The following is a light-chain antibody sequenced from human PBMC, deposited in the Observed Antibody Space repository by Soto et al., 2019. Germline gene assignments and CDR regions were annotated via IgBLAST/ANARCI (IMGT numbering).Light chain of an antibody. CDR2: GVS. CDR1: QEIGHC. J-gene: IGKJ1*01. Sequence: DIKRTQSPSSLSASVGDTVTLTRRPSQEIGHCLAWYQQRPGKAPNLLIYGVSILQSGVPSRFSGSGSGTDFTLTISSLQPEDVATYYCKNYDKESPATLGQGTKVDTK. V-gene: IGKV1-27*01. CDR3: KNYDKESPAT.